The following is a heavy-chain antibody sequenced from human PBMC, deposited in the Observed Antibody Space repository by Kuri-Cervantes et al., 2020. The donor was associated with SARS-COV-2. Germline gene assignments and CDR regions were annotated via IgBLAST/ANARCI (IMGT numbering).Heavy chain of an antibody. D-gene: IGHD5-18*01. CDR1: GDSVSSNSAA. J-gene: IGHJ6*02. CDR2: TYYRSMWYN. CDR3: ARDERGYSYGYGWGTYGMDV. V-gene: IGHV6-1*01. Sequence: SQTLSLTCAISGDSVSSNSAAWNWIRQSPSRGLEWLGRTYYRSMWYNDYAVSVKSRITINPDTSKNQFSLQLNSVTPEDTAVYYCARDERGYSYGYGWGTYGMDVWGQGTTVTVSS.